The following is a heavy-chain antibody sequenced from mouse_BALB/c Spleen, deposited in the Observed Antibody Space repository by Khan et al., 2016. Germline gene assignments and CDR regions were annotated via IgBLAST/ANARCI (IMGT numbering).Heavy chain of an antibody. CDR1: GYSFNDYI. J-gene: IGHJ3*01. V-gene: IGHV1-62-2*01. Sequence: QIQLVQSGAELVKPGASVKLSCKASGYSFNDYIIYWIKQRSGQGLEWIGWFYPGSGSIKYNEKFKDKATLTADKSSSTVYMEFSRLTSEDSAVYFCASHGDSYYFAYWGQGTLVTVSA. D-gene: IGHD2-12*01. CDR3: ASHGDSYYFAY. CDR2: FYPGSGSI.